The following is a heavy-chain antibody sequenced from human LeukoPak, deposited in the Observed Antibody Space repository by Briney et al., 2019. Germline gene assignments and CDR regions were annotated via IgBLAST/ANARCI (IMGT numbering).Heavy chain of an antibody. Sequence: GGSLRLSCAASGFTFSSYGMHWVRQAPGKGLKWVAFIRYDGSNKYYADSVKGRFTISRDNSKNTLYLQMNSLRAEDTAVYYCAKVGSGEPYYYYYYMDVWGKGTTVTVSS. D-gene: IGHD3-10*01. J-gene: IGHJ6*03. CDR2: IRYDGSNK. V-gene: IGHV3-30*02. CDR1: GFTFSSYG. CDR3: AKVGSGEPYYYYYYMDV.